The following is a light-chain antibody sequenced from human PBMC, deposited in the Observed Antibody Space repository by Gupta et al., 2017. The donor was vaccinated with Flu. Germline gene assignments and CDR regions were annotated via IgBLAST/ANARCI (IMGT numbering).Light chain of an antibody. V-gene: IGKV3-11*01. CDR1: QSVSSY. J-gene: IGKJ3*01. Sequence: GERATLSCRASQSVSSYLAWYQQKPGQAPRLLIYDASRRATSIPARFSGRGSGTDFTLTISSLEPEDFAVYYCQQRRNWPPGTFGPGTKV. CDR2: DAS. CDR3: QQRRNWPPGT.